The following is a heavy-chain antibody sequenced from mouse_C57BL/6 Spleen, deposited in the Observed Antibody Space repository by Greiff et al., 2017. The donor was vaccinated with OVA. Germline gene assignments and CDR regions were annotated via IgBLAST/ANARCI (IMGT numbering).Heavy chain of an antibody. Sequence: DVMLVESGGDLVKPGGSLKLSCAASGFTFSSYGMSWVRQTPDKRLEWVATISSGGSYTYYPDSVKGRFTISRDNAKNTLYLQMSSLKSEDTAMYYCARSITTVVAHFDYWGQGTTLTVSS. D-gene: IGHD1-1*01. J-gene: IGHJ2*01. CDR2: ISSGGSYT. CDR1: GFTFSSYG. CDR3: ARSITTVVAHFDY. V-gene: IGHV5-6*02.